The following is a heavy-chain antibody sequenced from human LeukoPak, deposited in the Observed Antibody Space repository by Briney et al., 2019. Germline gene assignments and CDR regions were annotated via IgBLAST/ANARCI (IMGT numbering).Heavy chain of an antibody. CDR1: GFTFSSYE. V-gene: IGHV3-48*03. CDR2: ISSSGSTI. CDR3: AREGYYYDSSGYPLGFDY. Sequence: GGSLRLSCAASGFTFSSYEMNWVRQAPGKGLEWVSYISSSGSTIYYADSVKGRFTISRDNAKNSLYLQMNSLRAEDTAVYYCAREGYYYDSSGYPLGFDYWGQGTLVTVSS. J-gene: IGHJ4*02. D-gene: IGHD3-22*01.